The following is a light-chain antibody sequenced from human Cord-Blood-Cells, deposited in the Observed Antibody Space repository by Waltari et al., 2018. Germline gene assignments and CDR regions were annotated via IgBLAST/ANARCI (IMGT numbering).Light chain of an antibody. V-gene: IGLV2-14*01. J-gene: IGLJ3*02. CDR3: SSYTSSSTRV. Sequence: QSALTHPASVSGSPGQSITISCTGTSSDAGGYTYVPWYQQHPGKAPKLMIYDVRNRPSGVSNRFSGSKSGNTASLTISGLQAEDEADYYCSSYTSSSTRVFGGGTKLTVL. CDR1: SSDAGGYTY. CDR2: DVR.